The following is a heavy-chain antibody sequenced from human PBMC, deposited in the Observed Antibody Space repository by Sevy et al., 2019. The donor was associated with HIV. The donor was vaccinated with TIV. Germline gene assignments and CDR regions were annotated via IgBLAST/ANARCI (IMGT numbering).Heavy chain of an antibody. CDR3: ARDLIRNYYDSSGYYYVYYGMDV. CDR1: GFTVSSNY. J-gene: IGHJ6*02. CDR2: IYSGGST. Sequence: GGSLRLSCAASGFTVSSNYMSWVRQAPGKGLEWVSVIYSGGSTYYADSGKGRFTISRDNSKNTLYLQMNSLRAEDTAVYYCARDLIRNYYDSSGYYYVYYGMDVWGQGTTVTVS. V-gene: IGHV3-66*01. D-gene: IGHD3-22*01.